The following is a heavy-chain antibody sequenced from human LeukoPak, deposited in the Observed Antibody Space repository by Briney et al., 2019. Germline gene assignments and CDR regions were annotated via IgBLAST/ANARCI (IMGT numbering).Heavy chain of an antibody. Sequence: GGSLRLSCAASGFTFSNAWMSWVRQAPGKGLEWVGRIKSKTDGGTTDYAAPVKGRFTISRDDSKNTLCLQMNSLKTEDTAVYFCGGGSYLVDYWGQGTLVTVSS. CDR1: GFTFSNAW. D-gene: IGHD1-26*01. J-gene: IGHJ4*02. CDR2: IKSKTDGGTT. V-gene: IGHV3-15*01. CDR3: GGGSYLVDY.